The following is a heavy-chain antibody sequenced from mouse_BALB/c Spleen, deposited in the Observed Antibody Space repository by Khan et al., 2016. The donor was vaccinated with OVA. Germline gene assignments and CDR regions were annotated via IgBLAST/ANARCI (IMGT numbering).Heavy chain of an antibody. CDR1: GFTFSDYY. CDR2: ISNGGGST. J-gene: IGHJ4*01. V-gene: IGHV5-12*02. CDR3: ARQLNGAMDY. D-gene: IGHD1-3*01. Sequence: EVELVESGGGLVQPGGSLKLSCATSGFTFSDYYMYWVRQTPEKRLEWVAYISNGGGSTYYPDTVKGRFTISRDNAENTLYLQMSRLKSEDTAMYYCARQLNGAMDYWGQGTSVTVAS.